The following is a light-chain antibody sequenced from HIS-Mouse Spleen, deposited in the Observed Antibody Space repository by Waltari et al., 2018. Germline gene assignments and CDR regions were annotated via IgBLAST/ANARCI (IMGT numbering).Light chain of an antibody. CDR2: EDS. CDR1: AFPKQY. CDR3: YSTDSSGNHRV. J-gene: IGLJ2*01. V-gene: IGLV3-10*01. Sequence: SYELTQPPSAPVSPGQTARITCSGDAFPKQYAYLYQQKSVQAPVLVIYEDSKRPSGIPERFSGSSSGTMATLTISGAQVEDEADYYCYSTDSSGNHRVFGGGTKLTVL.